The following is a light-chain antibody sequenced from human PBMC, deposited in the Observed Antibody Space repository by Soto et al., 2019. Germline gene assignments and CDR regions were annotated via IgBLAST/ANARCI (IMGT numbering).Light chain of an antibody. CDR3: QQRNSYPIT. CDR2: TAS. J-gene: IGKJ5*01. CDR1: QGISHY. V-gene: IGKV1-9*01. Sequence: DIQLTQSPSCLSASAGDRVTISCRASQGISHYLAWYQPKPGKAPNLLIHTASTLQSGVPSRFSGSGSGTECTLTISSLKPEDLATYYCQQRNSYPITFGQGTRLEI.